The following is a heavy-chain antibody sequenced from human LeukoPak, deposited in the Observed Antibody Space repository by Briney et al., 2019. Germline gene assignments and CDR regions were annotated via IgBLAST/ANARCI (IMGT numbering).Heavy chain of an antibody. D-gene: IGHD6-13*01. CDR2: ILYDGSKK. Sequence: GKSLRLSCVASGFTFTNYGMHWVRQAPGKGLEWVAAILYDGSKKYYADSVKGRFSIYRDNSNYTLYLQMNSLRAEDTAVYYCANFEGSSQAFHIWGQGTLVTVSS. CDR1: GFTFTNYG. V-gene: IGHV3-30*18. CDR3: ANFEGSSQAFHI. J-gene: IGHJ3*02.